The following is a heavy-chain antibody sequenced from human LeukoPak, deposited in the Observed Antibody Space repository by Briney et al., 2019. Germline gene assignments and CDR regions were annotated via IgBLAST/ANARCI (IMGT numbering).Heavy chain of an antibody. CDR1: GGSISSYY. J-gene: IGHJ3*02. CDR2: IYYSGST. Sequence: PSETLSLTCTVSGGSISSYYWSWIRQPPGKGLEWIGYIYYSGSTNYNPSLKSRVTISVDTSKNQFSLKLSSVTAADTAVYYCAGRPDAFDIWGQGTMVTVSS. V-gene: IGHV4-59*08. CDR3: AGRPDAFDI.